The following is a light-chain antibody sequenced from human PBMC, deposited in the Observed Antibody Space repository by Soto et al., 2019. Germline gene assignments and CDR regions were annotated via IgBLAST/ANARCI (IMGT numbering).Light chain of an antibody. Sequence: IPFTPSPSPPSASIGDRVPITCRASHDISTFLAWYQQKPGKAPKLLIYEASTLQSGVPSRFSGSGSGTEFTLTISGLLPEDFAAYHCQQLYTLPFTFGQGTRLE. J-gene: IGKJ5*01. V-gene: IGKV1-9*01. CDR2: EAS. CDR3: QQLYTLPFT. CDR1: HDISTF.